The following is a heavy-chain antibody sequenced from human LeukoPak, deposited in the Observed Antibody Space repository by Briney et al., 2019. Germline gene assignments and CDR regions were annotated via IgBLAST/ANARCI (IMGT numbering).Heavy chain of an antibody. D-gene: IGHD1-14*01. V-gene: IGHV3-48*01. CDR1: GFTFSSYS. Sequence: GGSLRLSCAASGFTFSSYSMKWVRQAPGRGLEWVSYISSSSSTIYYADSVKGRFTIPRDNAKNSLYLQMNSLRAEDTAVYYCARAGADYYNPKGGSGTYWGQGTLVTVSS. CDR2: ISSSSSTI. CDR3: ARAGADYYNPKGGSGTY. J-gene: IGHJ4*02.